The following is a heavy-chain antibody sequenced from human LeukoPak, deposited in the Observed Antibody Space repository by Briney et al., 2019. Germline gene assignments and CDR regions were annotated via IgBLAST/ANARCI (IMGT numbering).Heavy chain of an antibody. Sequence: SETLSLTCTVSGGSISSYYWSWIRQPAGKGLEWIGRIYTSGTTHYNPSLKSRVTMSVDTSKNQFSLQLNSVTPEDTAVYYCARDPGTHYYYYYMDVWGKGTTVTVSS. V-gene: IGHV4-4*07. J-gene: IGHJ6*03. CDR3: ARDPGTHYYYYYMDV. CDR1: GGSISSYY. CDR2: IYTSGTT. D-gene: IGHD1-1*01.